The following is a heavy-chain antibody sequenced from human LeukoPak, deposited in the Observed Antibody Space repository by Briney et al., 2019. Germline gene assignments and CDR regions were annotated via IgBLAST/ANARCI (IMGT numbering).Heavy chain of an antibody. J-gene: IGHJ6*03. V-gene: IGHV1-8*01. CDR1: GYTFSDYD. CDR3: ARVVMKAFYYYYMDV. Sequence: ASVKVSCRASGYTFSDYDVNWVRQAPGQGLEWMGWMNPTSGDTGYAQKFQGRVTMTRSMSRNTAYMELSRLRSEDTAVYFCARVVMKAFYYYYMDVWGKGTTIIISS. CDR2: MNPTSGDT. D-gene: IGHD2-21*01.